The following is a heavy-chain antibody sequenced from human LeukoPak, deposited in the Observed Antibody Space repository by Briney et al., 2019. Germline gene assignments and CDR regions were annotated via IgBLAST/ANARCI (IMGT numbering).Heavy chain of an antibody. CDR2: ISYDGSNK. CDR3: ARDADYGDWLIDY. Sequence: GRSLRLSCAASGFTFSSYATHWVRQAPGKGLEWVAVISYDGSNKYYADSVKGRFTISRDNSKNTLYLQMNCLRAEDTAVYYCARDADYGDWLIDYWGQGTLVTVSS. D-gene: IGHD4-17*01. J-gene: IGHJ4*02. V-gene: IGHV3-30*04. CDR1: GFTFSSYA.